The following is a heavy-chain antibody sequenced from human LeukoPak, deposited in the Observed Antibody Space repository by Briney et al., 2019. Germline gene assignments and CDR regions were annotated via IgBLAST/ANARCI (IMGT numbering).Heavy chain of an antibody. CDR2: NDPNGGGR. CDR3: AHGGGSYGDV. J-gene: IGHJ3*01. D-gene: IGHD1-26*01. V-gene: IGHV1-2*06. CDR1: GYTFTGYY. Sequence: GASVKVSCKVSGYTFTGYYMHWVRQAPGQGLEWMGRNDPNGGGRHYAQKFQGRVPTARDTSISTSYMALTKPRSDDMAVYYCAHGGGSYGDVWGQGTMVTVSS.